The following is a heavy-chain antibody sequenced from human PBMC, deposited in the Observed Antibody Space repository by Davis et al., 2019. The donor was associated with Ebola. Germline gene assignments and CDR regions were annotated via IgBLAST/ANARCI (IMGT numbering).Heavy chain of an antibody. J-gene: IGHJ4*02. V-gene: IGHV1-69*13. D-gene: IGHD2-21*01. CDR1: GGTFSSYA. CDR3: ARDLGSGDFRVRGDY. Sequence: SVKVSCKASGGTFSSYAISWVRQAPGQGLEWMGGIIPIFGTANYAQKFQGRVTITADESTSTAYMELSSLRSEDTAVYYCARDLGSGDFRVRGDYWGQGTLVTVSS. CDR2: IIPIFGTA.